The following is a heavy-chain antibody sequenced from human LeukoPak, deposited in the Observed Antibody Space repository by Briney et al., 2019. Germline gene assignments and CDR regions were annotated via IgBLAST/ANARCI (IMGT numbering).Heavy chain of an antibody. V-gene: IGHV1-24*01. CDR3: ATVSVSDYLGMCYFDY. Sequence: WASVKVSCKVSGYTLTELSMHWVRQAPGKGLEWMGGFDPEDGETIYAQKFQGRVTMTEDTSTDTAYMELSSLRSEDTAVYYCATVSVSDYLGMCYFDYWGQGTLVTVSS. D-gene: IGHD4-11*01. CDR2: FDPEDGET. J-gene: IGHJ4*02. CDR1: GYTLTELS.